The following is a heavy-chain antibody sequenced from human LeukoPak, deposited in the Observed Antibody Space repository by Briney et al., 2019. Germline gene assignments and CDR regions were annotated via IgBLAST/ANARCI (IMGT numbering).Heavy chain of an antibody. D-gene: IGHD3-22*01. CDR1: GFTFSSYA. Sequence: GGSLRLSCQASGFTFSSYAMHWVRQTPGKGLEWVAVISNDGNNNYYADSVKGRFTISRANSQNTLYLQMNSLRAEDTGAYYCARVGYYDISGYDIYPIDYWGQGTLVTVSS. J-gene: IGHJ4*02. CDR3: ARVGYYDISGYDIYPIDY. V-gene: IGHV3-30*04. CDR2: ISNDGNNN.